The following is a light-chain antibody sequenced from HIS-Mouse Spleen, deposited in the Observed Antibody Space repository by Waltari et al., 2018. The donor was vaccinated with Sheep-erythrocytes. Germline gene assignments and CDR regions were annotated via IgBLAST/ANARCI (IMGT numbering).Light chain of an antibody. J-gene: IGLJ3*02. Sequence: QSALTQPASVSGSPGQSTTIPCTGTSRHVGRYNVVSWYQQHPGKAPKLMIYEGSKRPSGVSNRFSGSKSGNTASLTISGLQAEDEADYYCCSYAGSSTPWVFGGGTKLTVL. CDR2: EGS. CDR1: SRHVGRYNV. V-gene: IGLV2-23*01. CDR3: CSYAGSSTPWV.